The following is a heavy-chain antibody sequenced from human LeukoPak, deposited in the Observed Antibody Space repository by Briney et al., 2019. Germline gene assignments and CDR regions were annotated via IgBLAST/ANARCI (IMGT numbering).Heavy chain of an antibody. Sequence: PGGSLRLSCAASGFTFSDYYMSWVRQAPGKGLEWVSYISSSGSTIYYADSVKGRFTISRDNAKNSLYLQMNSLRAEDTAVYYCARDRYYYDSSGYDYWGQGTLVTVSS. CDR2: ISSSGSTI. CDR1: GFTFSDYY. V-gene: IGHV3-11*04. CDR3: ARDRYYYDSSGYDY. J-gene: IGHJ4*02. D-gene: IGHD3-22*01.